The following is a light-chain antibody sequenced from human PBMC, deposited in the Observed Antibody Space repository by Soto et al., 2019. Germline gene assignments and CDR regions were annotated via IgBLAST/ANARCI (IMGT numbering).Light chain of an antibody. V-gene: IGKV3D-15*01. Sequence: EIVKKESAATPPLSPGETASPSCRASQSAGNFLAWYQQKPGQAPRLLIYYISTRATGIPARFSGSGSGTEFTLTINSLQSEDSAVYYCQQHNQWPITFGQGTRLEI. CDR2: YIS. CDR3: QQHNQWPIT. J-gene: IGKJ5*01. CDR1: QSAGNF.